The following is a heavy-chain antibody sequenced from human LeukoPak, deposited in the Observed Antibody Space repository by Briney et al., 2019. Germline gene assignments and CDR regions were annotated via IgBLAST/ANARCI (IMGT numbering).Heavy chain of an antibody. D-gene: IGHD2-2*01. CDR3: ATQILLCHYY. Sequence: SETLSLTCAVYGGSFSGYYWSWIRQPPGKGLEWIGEINHSGSTNYNPSLKSRVTLSVDTSKNQYSLKLSSVTAADTAVYYCATQILLCHYYWGQGTLVTVSS. V-gene: IGHV4-34*01. CDR2: INHSGST. CDR1: GGSFSGYY. J-gene: IGHJ4*02.